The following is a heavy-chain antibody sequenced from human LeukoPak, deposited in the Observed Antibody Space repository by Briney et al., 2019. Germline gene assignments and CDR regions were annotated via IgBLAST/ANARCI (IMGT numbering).Heavy chain of an antibody. D-gene: IGHD1-26*01. CDR3: ANVRGDSGTSYWTHFDY. J-gene: IGHJ4*02. V-gene: IGHV4-4*07. Sequence: AETLSLTCTVSGGSISSYYWSWIRQPAGKGLEWIARIYSSGSTNYNPSLKSRVTMSVDTSKNQFSLSLSSVTAADTAFYYCANVRGDSGTSYWTHFDYWGQGTLVTVSS. CDR1: GGSISSYY. CDR2: IYSSGST.